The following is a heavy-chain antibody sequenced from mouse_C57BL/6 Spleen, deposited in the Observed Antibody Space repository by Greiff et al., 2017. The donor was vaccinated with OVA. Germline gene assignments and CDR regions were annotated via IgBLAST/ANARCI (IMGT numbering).Heavy chain of an antibody. Sequence: QVQLQQSGAELVKPGASVKISCKASGYAFSSYWMNWVKQRPGKGLEWIGQIYPGDGDTNYNGKFKGKATLTADKSSSTAYMQLSSLTSEDSAVYFCARRSYGNYVDYYAMDYWGQGTSVTVSS. J-gene: IGHJ4*01. CDR2: IYPGDGDT. CDR1: GYAFSSYW. V-gene: IGHV1-80*01. CDR3: ARRSYGNYVDYYAMDY. D-gene: IGHD2-1*01.